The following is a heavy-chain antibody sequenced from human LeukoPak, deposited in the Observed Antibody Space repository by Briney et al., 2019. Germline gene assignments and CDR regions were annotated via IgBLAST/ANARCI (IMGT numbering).Heavy chain of an antibody. V-gene: IGHV4-39*02. CDR3: ARGGYCSGGSCFPLYNWFDP. CDR2: IYYSSST. CDR1: GASISSSSDY. D-gene: IGHD2-15*01. J-gene: IGHJ5*02. Sequence: SETLSLTCTVSGASISSSSDYWGWIREPPGKGLEWSVSIYYSSSTYYNPSHKSRVTISVDTSKDHFSLKLSSVTAADTAVYYCARGGYCSGGSCFPLYNWFDPWGQGTLVTVSS.